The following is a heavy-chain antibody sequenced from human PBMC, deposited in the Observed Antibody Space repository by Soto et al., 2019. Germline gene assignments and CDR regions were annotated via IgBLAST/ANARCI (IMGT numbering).Heavy chain of an antibody. CDR2: ISGGGDST. CDR1: GFTFSTNS. CDR3: SKWDGYGDQ. J-gene: IGHJ5*02. V-gene: IGHV3-23*01. Sequence: EVQLLESGGGLVQPGGSLRLSCAASGFTFSTNSMTWVRQAPGKGLEWVCGISGGGDSTHYADSVKGRFTISRDNSKNMVYLQMISLTADITPVNFCSKWDGYGDQWGQGPLVTVSS. D-gene: IGHD5-12*01.